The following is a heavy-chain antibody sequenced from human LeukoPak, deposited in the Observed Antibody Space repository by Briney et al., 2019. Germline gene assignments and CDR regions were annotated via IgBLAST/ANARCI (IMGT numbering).Heavy chain of an antibody. CDR2: INSSGGST. Sequence: ASVKVSCKASGYTFTKYYIHWVRQAPGQGLEWMGIINSSGGSTTYAQKFQGRVTMTRDTSTSTVYMELRSLGSEDTAVYYCARGAPVRFDFWSGLIALFDPWGQGTLVTVSS. CDR3: ARGAPVRFDFWSGLIALFDP. V-gene: IGHV1-46*01. D-gene: IGHD3-3*01. CDR1: GYTFTKYY. J-gene: IGHJ5*02.